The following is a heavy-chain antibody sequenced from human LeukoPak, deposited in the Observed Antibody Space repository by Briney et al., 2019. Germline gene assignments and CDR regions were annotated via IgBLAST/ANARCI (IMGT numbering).Heavy chain of an antibody. CDR3: AKDKGWLRSFDY. D-gene: IGHD5-12*01. CDR2: ISSSSSYI. V-gene: IGHV3-21*04. J-gene: IGHJ4*02. CDR1: GFTFSSYS. Sequence: GGSLRLSCAASGFTFSSYSMNWVRQAPGKGLEWVSSISSSSSYIYYADSVKGRFTISRDNSKNTLYLQMSSLRAEDTAVYYCAKDKGWLRSFDYWGQGTLVTVSS.